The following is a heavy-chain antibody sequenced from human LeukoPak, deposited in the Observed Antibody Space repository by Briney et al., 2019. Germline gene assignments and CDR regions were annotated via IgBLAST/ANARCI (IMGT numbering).Heavy chain of an antibody. Sequence: SETLSLTCTVSGGSISSYYWSWIRQPPGKGLEWIGYIYYSGSTNYNPSLKSRVTISVDTPKNQFSLKLSSVTAADTAVYYCARAGIAVAADFDYWGQGTLVTVSS. CDR1: GGSISSYY. J-gene: IGHJ4*02. D-gene: IGHD6-19*01. V-gene: IGHV4-59*01. CDR2: IYYSGST. CDR3: ARAGIAVAADFDY.